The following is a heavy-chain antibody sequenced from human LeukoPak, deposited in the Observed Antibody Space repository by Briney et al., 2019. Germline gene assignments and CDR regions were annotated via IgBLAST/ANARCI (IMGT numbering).Heavy chain of an antibody. V-gene: IGHV3-21*01. J-gene: IGHJ6*02. CDR2: ISSSSYI. D-gene: IGHD2-2*01. Sequence: GESLGLSCAASGFTFSSYSMNWVRQAPGKGLEWVSAISSSSYIYYADSVKGRVTISRDNAKNSLYLQMNSLRAEDTAVYYCARVYPPSTSTRGYGLDVWGQGTTVTVSS. CDR1: GFTFSSYS. CDR3: ARVYPPSTSTRGYGLDV.